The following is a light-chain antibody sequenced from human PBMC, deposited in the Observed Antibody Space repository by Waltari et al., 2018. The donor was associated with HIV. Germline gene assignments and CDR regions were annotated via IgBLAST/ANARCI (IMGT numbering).Light chain of an antibody. CDR3: CSYAGSSTYV. V-gene: IGLV2-23*02. CDR1: SSDVGAYNY. CDR2: DVT. J-gene: IGLJ1*01. Sequence: QSALTQPASVSGSPGQSITISCTATSSDVGAYNYVSWYQQHPGKAPTLMIYDVTKLPSGVSHRFSASKSAKTASLTISGLQAEDEADYYCCSYAGSSTYVFGSGTKVTVL.